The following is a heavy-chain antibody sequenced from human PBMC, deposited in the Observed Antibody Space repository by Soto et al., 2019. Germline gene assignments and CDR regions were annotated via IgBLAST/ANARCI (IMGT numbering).Heavy chain of an antibody. D-gene: IGHD3-16*01. CDR3: AREMGACSDSSCYPGPYDS. CDR1: GSTFTSYS. Sequence: PGGSLRLSCAASGSTFTSYSMNWVRQAPGQGLEWASYITSKSTTIKYADSVKGRFTVSRDNAKNSLYLQLNSLRDEDTAVYYCAREMGACSDSSCYPGPYDSWGQGTLVTVSS. J-gene: IGHJ5*02. V-gene: IGHV3-48*02. CDR2: ITSKSTTI.